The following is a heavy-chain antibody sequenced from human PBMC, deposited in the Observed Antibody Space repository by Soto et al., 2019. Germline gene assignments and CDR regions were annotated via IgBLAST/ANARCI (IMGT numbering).Heavy chain of an antibody. D-gene: IGHD2-2*01. CDR1: GGSFSGYY. Sequence: SETLSLTCAVYGGSFSGYYWSWIRQPPGKGLEWIGEINHSGSTNYNPSLKSRVTISVDTSKNQFSLKLSSVTAADTAVYYCARHRVLPAQYYFDSWGQGVVVTVSS. CDR3: ARHRVLPAQYYFDS. V-gene: IGHV4-34*01. CDR2: INHSGST. J-gene: IGHJ4*02.